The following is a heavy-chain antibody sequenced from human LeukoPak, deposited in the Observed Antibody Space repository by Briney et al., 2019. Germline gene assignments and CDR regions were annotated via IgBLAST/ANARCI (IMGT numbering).Heavy chain of an antibody. D-gene: IGHD3-3*01. V-gene: IGHV3-53*01. Sequence: GGSLRLSCAASGFTVSSNYMSWVRQAPGKGLEWVSVIYSGGSTYYADSVKGRFTISRDNSKNTLYLQMNSLRVEDTAVYYCARSESGYLYHYYYYGMDVWGQGTTVTVSS. CDR1: GFTVSSNY. J-gene: IGHJ6*02. CDR2: IYSGGST. CDR3: ARSESGYLYHYYYYGMDV.